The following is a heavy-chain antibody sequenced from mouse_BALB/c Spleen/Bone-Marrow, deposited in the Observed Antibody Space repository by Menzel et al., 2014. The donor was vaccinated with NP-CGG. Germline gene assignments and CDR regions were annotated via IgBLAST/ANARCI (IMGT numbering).Heavy chain of an antibody. D-gene: IGHD2-1*01. J-gene: IGHJ1*01. Sequence: QVQLQQSGAELVRPGASVKLSCKASGYTFTTYWIHWVKQRPGQGLEWIGNIYPSDSYTNYNQKFKDKATLTVDKSSSTAYMKLSSPTSEDSAVYYCTRWDGNSLYGYFDAWGAGTTFTAPS. CDR3: TRWDGNSLYGYFDA. CDR2: IYPSDSYT. V-gene: IGHV1-69*02. CDR1: GYTFTTYW.